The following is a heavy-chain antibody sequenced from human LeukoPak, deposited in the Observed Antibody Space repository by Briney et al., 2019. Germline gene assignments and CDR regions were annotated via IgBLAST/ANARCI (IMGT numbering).Heavy chain of an antibody. J-gene: IGHJ4*02. V-gene: IGHV3-30*04. CDR2: ISYDGSNK. CDR1: GFTFSSYA. Sequence: PGGSLRLSCAASGFTFSSYAMHWVRQAPGKGLEWVAVISYDGSNKYYADSVKGRFTISRDNSKNTLYLQMNSLRAEDTAVYYCAREPPESHSRFDYWGQGTLVTVSS. CDR3: AREPPESHSRFDY.